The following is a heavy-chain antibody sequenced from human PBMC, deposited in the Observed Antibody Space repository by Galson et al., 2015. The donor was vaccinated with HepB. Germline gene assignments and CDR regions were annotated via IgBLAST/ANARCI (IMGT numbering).Heavy chain of an antibody. V-gene: IGHV3-30-3*01. J-gene: IGHJ4*02. Sequence: SLRLSCAASGFTFSSYAMHWVRQAPGKGLEWVAVISYDGSNKYYADSVKGRFTISRDNSKNTLYLQMNSLRAEDTAVYYCASRIAARLFFGGPFDYWGQGTLVTVSS. CDR1: GFTFSSYA. D-gene: IGHD6-6*01. CDR2: ISYDGSNK. CDR3: ASRIAARLFFGGPFDY.